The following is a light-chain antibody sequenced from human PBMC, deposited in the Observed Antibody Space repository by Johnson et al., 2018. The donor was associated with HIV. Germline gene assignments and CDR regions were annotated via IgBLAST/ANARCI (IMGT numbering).Light chain of an antibody. Sequence: QSVLTQPPSVSAAPGQKVTISCSGRTSTLGDNYVSWYQVLPGTAPKLLIYENNKRPSGIPDRFSGSKSGTSATLGITGLQTGDEADYYCGTWDSSLSAHYIFGTGTKVTVL. CDR3: GTWDSSLSAHYI. CDR2: ENN. J-gene: IGLJ1*01. V-gene: IGLV1-51*02. CDR1: TSTLGDNY.